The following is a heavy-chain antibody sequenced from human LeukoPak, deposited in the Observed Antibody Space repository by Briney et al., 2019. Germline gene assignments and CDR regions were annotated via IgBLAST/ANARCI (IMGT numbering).Heavy chain of an antibody. Sequence: GGSLRLSCAASGFTFSSYEMNWVRQAPGKGLVWVSRISSDGTITSYADSVKGRFTLSRDNSKNTLYLQMDSLRAEDTAVYYCATTVTTAFDYWGQGTLVTVSS. CDR1: GFTFSSYE. V-gene: IGHV3-74*01. CDR2: ISSDGTIT. D-gene: IGHD4-17*01. J-gene: IGHJ4*02. CDR3: ATTVTTAFDY.